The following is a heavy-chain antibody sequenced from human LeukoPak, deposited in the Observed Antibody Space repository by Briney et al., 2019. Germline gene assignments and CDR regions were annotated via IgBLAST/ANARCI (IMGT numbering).Heavy chain of an antibody. V-gene: IGHV3-74*01. Sequence: PGGSLRLSCALSGFTSSSYWMHWVRQVPGKGLVWVSRINDDGTYTVYADSVKGQFTISRDNAKNTLYLQMNSLRAEDTALYYCTLGVVIFSFWGQGTLVTVSS. CDR1: GFTSSSYW. D-gene: IGHD3-3*01. CDR3: TLGVVIFSF. J-gene: IGHJ4*02. CDR2: INDDGTYT.